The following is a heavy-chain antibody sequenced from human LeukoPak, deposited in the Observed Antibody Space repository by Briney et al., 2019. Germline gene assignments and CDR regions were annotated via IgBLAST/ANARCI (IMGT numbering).Heavy chain of an antibody. J-gene: IGHJ5*02. CDR3: ARTRLRDISPFDP. D-gene: IGHD3-9*01. V-gene: IGHV4-38-2*02. CDR1: DYSISSGYY. CDR2: INHSGST. Sequence: PSETLSLTCTVSDYSISSGYYWSWIRQPPGKGLEWIGEINHSGSTNYNPSLKSRVTISVDTSKNQFSLKLSSVTAADTAVYYCARTRLRDISPFDPWGQGTLVTVSS.